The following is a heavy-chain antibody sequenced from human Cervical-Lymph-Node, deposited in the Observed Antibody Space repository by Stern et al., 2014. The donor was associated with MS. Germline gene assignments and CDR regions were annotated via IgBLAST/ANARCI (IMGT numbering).Heavy chain of an antibody. D-gene: IGHD3-22*01. CDR3: ALSYDRYFDY. CDR1: GGTFSSYA. Sequence: VQLVESGAEVKKPGSSVKVSCKASGGTFSSYAISWVRQAPGQGLEWMGGIIPIFGTANYAQKFQGRVTITADESTSTAYMELXXXXXEDTAVYYCALSYDRYFDYWGQGTLVT. V-gene: IGHV1-69*01. CDR2: IIPIFGTA. J-gene: IGHJ4*02.